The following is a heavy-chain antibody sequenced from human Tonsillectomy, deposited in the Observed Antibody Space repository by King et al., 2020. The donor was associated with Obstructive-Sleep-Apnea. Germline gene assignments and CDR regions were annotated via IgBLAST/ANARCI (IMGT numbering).Heavy chain of an antibody. J-gene: IGHJ4*02. CDR3: AKSYCSSTSCRVRVFDY. CDR1: GFTFSSYG. Sequence: VQLVESGGGVVQPGRSLRLSCAASGFTFSSYGMHWVRQAPGKGLEWVAFIRDDGSNKYYADSVKGRFTISRDNSKNTLYLQMNSLGAEDTAVYYCAKSYCSSTSCRVRVFDYWGQGTLVTVSS. D-gene: IGHD2-2*01. CDR2: IRDDGSNK. V-gene: IGHV3-30*02.